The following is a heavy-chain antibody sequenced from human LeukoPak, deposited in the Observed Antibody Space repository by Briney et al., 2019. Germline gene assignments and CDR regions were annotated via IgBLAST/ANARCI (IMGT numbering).Heavy chain of an antibody. CDR3: ARHIWNQDYGDYEWNYYFDY. J-gene: IGHJ4*02. CDR1: GGSISSYY. Sequence: SETLSLTCTVFGGSISSYYLSWIRKPPGKGLEWIGYIYNSGITNKNPSLKSRVTISGDTSKNQFSLKLSSVTAADTAVYYCARHIWNQDYGDYEWNYYFDYWGQGTLVTVSS. V-gene: IGHV4-59*08. D-gene: IGHD4-17*01. CDR2: IYNSGIT.